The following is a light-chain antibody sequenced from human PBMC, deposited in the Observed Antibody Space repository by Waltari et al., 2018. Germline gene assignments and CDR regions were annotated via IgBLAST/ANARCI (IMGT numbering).Light chain of an antibody. J-gene: IGLJ3*02. V-gene: IGLV6-57*03. CDR2: EDN. CDR1: SGSIASNF. Sequence: NFMLTQPHSVSESPGKTVIISCTRSSGSIASNFVQRYQQRPGRAPTTVIFEDNERPSGVPDRFSGSIDSSSNSASLTISGLRTEDEADYYCQSYDTTTHWVFGGGTKLTVL. CDR3: QSYDTTTHWV.